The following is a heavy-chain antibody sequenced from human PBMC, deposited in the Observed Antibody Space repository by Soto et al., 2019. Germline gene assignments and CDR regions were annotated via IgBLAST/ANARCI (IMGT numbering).Heavy chain of an antibody. CDR3: AKAHVMVVAGSTFDY. V-gene: IGHV4-39*06. J-gene: IGHJ4*01. D-gene: IGHD6-19*01. CDR1: GGSISSRGDY. Sequence: PSETLSLTCFVSGGSISSRGDYWVWIRQSPGKGLEWIGNIYYNGNAYYNPSFKSRCTISVDKSNNQFPLKLRSVTAADTAVYYCAKAHVMVVAGSTFDYWGHGTLVTVSS. CDR2: IYYNGNA.